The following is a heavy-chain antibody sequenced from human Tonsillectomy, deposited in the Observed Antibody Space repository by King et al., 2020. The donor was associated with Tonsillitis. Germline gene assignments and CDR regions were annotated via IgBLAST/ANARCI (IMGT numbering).Heavy chain of an antibody. Sequence: VQLVESGGGLLQPGGSLRLSCAASGFTFSNYAMIWVRQAPGKGLEWVSGISGSGVSTYYADSVMGRFTISRDNSKNTLYLQMNSLRPEDTAVYYCAKDNSTRDFYDSSGPEGFDYWGQGTLVTVSS. CDR2: ISGSGVST. D-gene: IGHD3-22*01. V-gene: IGHV3-23*04. CDR1: GFTFSNYA. CDR3: AKDNSTRDFYDSSGPEGFDY. J-gene: IGHJ4*02.